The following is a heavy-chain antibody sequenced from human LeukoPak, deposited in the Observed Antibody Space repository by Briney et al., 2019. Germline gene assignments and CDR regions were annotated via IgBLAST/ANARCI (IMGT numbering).Heavy chain of an antibody. D-gene: IGHD6-19*01. J-gene: IGHJ5*02. CDR3: AKCSTSAYTTGWCNWIDP. CDR2: TISRGTT. CDR1: GFTFTSDA. Sequence: GGSLRLSCVASGFTFTSDAMNWVRQAPGKGLEWVSSTISRGTTQYADSVKGRFTVSRDTSKNTLYLQMNSLRADDTAVYYCAKCSTSAYTTGWCNWIDPWGQGTLVTVSS. V-gene: IGHV3-23*01.